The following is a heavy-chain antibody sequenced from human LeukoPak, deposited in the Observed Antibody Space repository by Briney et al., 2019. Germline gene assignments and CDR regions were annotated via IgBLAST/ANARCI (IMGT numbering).Heavy chain of an antibody. V-gene: IGHV4-59*12. CDR2: IYYSGST. J-gene: IGHJ3*02. CDR1: GGSISSYY. Sequence: SETLSLTCTVSGGSISSYYWSWIRQPPGEGLEWIGYIYYSGSTNYNPSLKSRVTISVDTSKNQFSLKLSSVTAADTAVYYCAREGLDYDYVWGSYRGAFDIWGQGTMVTVSS. CDR3: AREGLDYDYVWGSYRGAFDI. D-gene: IGHD3-16*02.